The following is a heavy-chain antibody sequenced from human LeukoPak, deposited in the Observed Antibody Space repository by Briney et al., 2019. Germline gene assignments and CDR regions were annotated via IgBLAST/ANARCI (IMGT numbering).Heavy chain of an antibody. CDR2: ISYDGSNK. J-gene: IGHJ4*02. V-gene: IGHV3-30*03. Sequence: GGSLRLSCAASGFTFSSYGMHWVRQAPGKGLEWVAVISYDGSNKYYADSVKGRFTLSRDNAKNSLYLQMNSLRAEDTAVYYCARVGRLQYGDYVAFDYWGQGALVTVSS. CDR1: GFTFSSYG. CDR3: ARVGRLQYGDYVAFDY. D-gene: IGHD4-17*01.